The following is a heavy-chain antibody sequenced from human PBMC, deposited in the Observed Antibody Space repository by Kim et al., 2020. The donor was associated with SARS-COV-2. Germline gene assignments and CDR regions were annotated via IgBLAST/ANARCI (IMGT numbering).Heavy chain of an antibody. V-gene: IGHV4-59*13. Sequence: SETLSLTCSVSGGSMNNYYWSWLRQFPGKGLEWIGYIYYRGNTDYNPSLRSRVTMSVDTSKNQLSLNLRSVTAADTAVYYCARVTSASGIKWFDPWGQGT. CDR2: IYYRGNT. J-gene: IGHJ5*02. CDR3: ARVTSASGIKWFDP. CDR1: GGSMNNYY. D-gene: IGHD3-10*01.